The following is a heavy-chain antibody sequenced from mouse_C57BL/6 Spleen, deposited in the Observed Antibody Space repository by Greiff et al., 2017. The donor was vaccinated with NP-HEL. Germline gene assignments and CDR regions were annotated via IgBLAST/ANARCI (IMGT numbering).Heavy chain of an antibody. J-gene: IGHJ3*01. D-gene: IGHD1-1*01. CDR1: GFTFSSYG. CDR2: ISSGGSYT. V-gene: IGHV5-6*01. CDR3: ARHQDGSSYAWCAY. Sequence: EVKLVESGGDLVKPGGSLKLSCAASGFTFSSYGMSWVRQTPDKRLEWVATISSGGSYTYYPDSVKGRFTISRDNAKNTLYLQMSSLKSEDTAMYYCARHQDGSSYAWCAYWGQGTLVTVSA.